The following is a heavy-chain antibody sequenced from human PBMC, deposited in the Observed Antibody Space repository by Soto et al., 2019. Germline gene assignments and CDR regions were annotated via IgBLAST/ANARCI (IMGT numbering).Heavy chain of an antibody. D-gene: IGHD5-12*01. V-gene: IGHV2-5*02. CDR3: AHSRRLSGYEYYYYYYGMDV. CDR1: GFSLSTSGVG. CDR2: IYWDDDK. Sequence: QITLKESGPTLVKPTQTLTLTCTFSGFSLSTSGVGVGWIRQPPGKALEWLALIYWDDDKRYSPSLKSRLTITKDNSKNPVVLTMTNMDPVDTATYYCAHSRRLSGYEYYYYYYGMDVWGQGTTVTVSS. J-gene: IGHJ6*02.